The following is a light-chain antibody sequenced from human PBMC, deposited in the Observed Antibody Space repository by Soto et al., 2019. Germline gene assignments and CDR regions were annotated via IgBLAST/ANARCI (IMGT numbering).Light chain of an antibody. V-gene: IGKV3-15*01. CDR2: GAS. Sequence: EIVMTQSPATLSVSPGERVTLSCRASQSVGRSLAWYQQKAGQAPRLLIYGASTRATGTPVRFSGSGSGTEFSLTISSLQSKDFVVYYCQQYEKWPLTFGGGTKVDIK. CDR3: QQYEKWPLT. CDR1: QSVGRS. J-gene: IGKJ4*01.